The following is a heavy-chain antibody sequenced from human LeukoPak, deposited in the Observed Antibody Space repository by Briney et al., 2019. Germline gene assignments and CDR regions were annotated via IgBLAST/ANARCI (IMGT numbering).Heavy chain of an antibody. J-gene: IGHJ4*02. Sequence: GESLKISCKGSGSRFTSYWIGWVRQMPGKGLEWMGIIYPGDSDTRYSPSFQGQVTISADKSISTAYLQWSSLKASDTAMYYCARQGYCGGDCYRGFDYWGQGTLVTVSS. V-gene: IGHV5-51*01. CDR3: ARQGYCGGDCYRGFDY. D-gene: IGHD2-21*02. CDR2: IYPGDSDT. CDR1: GSRFTSYW.